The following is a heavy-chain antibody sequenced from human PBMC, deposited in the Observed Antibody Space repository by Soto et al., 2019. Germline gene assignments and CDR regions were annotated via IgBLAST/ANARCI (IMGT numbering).Heavy chain of an antibody. V-gene: IGHV3-74*01. CDR1: GFTFSSYW. CDR3: ASLQSTQAS. J-gene: IGHJ5*02. Sequence: EVHLVESGGGLVQPGGSLRLSCAASGFTFSSYWMYWVRQAPGKGLVCVSRISSDGSSTSYADYVKGRFTISRDNAKNTLYLEMNSLRAEDTAVYYCASLQSTQASWGQGALVTVSS. CDR2: ISSDGSST.